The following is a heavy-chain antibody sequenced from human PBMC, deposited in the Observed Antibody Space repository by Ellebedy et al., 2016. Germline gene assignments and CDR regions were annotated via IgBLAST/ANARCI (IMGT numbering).Heavy chain of an antibody. J-gene: IGHJ4*02. D-gene: IGHD2/OR15-2a*01. V-gene: IGHV3-23*01. Sequence: GESLKISCSASEFSLSPFSNYGMNWVRQTPGKGLEWVSGITNDGGSTLYADFAKGRFTTSRDNSKNMLSLYMTSLRVDDTAIYYCAKDPNIGRPVDSWGPGTLVTVSS. CDR2: ITNDGGST. CDR3: AKDPNIGRPVDS. CDR1: EFSLSPFSNYG.